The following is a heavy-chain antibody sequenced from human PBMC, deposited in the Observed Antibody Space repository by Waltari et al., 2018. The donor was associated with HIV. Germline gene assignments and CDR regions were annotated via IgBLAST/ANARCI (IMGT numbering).Heavy chain of an antibody. D-gene: IGHD6-6*01. J-gene: IGHJ4*02. CDR2: MNPNSGGT. V-gene: IGHV1-2*02. CDR3: ATALYSSSAAGSIDY. Sequence: QVQLVQSGAEVKKPGASVKVSCKASGYNFTGYYMHWVRQAPGQGLEWMGWMNPNSGGTNYAQKFQGIVPMTRDTSNSTAYMELSRLRSDDTAVYYCATALYSSSAAGSIDYWGQGTLVTVSS. CDR1: GYNFTGYY.